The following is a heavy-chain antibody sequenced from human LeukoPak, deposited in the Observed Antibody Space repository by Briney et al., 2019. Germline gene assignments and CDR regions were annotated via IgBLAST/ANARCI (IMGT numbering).Heavy chain of an antibody. Sequence: GGSLRLSCAASGFTFSSYSMNWVRQAPGKGLEWVSSISSSSSYIYYADSVKGRFTISRDNAKNSLYLQMNSLRAEDTAVYYCARDLIAVAGRDAFDIWGQGTMLTVSS. CDR2: ISSSSSYI. J-gene: IGHJ3*02. CDR3: ARDLIAVAGRDAFDI. D-gene: IGHD6-19*01. CDR1: GFTFSSYS. V-gene: IGHV3-21*01.